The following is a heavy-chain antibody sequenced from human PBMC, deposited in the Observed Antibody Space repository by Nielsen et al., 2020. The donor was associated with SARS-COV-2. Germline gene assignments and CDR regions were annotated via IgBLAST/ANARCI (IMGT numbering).Heavy chain of an antibody. CDR1: GFSFSNYW. J-gene: IGHJ4*02. V-gene: IGHV3-74*01. CDR2: INYDGGDT. CDR3: AREGDLDY. Sequence: GQSLRLSCAAAGFSFSNYWMNWVRQAPGSGLVWVSRINYDGGDTIYADFVKGRFTISRDNTKEKLYLQMNSLRAEDTAVYYCAREGDLDYWGQGILVSVSS.